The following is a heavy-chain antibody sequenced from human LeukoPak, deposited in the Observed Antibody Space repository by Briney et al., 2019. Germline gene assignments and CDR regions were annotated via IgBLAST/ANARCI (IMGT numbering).Heavy chain of an antibody. CDR2: INPSGGST. D-gene: IGHD3-22*01. Sequence: ASVTVSFKASGYIFTSYHIHWVRQAPGQGLEWMGIINPSGGSTNYAQKFQGRVTMTRDTSTSTVYMELSSLRSEDTAVYYCARDLYHRYYDNSGYAFDYWGQGTLVTVSS. J-gene: IGHJ4*02. V-gene: IGHV1-46*01. CDR3: ARDLYHRYYDNSGYAFDY. CDR1: GYIFTSYH.